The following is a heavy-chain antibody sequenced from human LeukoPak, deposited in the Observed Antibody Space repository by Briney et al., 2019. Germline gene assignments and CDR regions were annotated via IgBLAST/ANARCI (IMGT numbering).Heavy chain of an antibody. CDR2: ISSSSSYI. CDR1: GFTFSDAW. V-gene: IGHV3-21*01. J-gene: IGHJ6*04. D-gene: IGHD3-10*02. Sequence: GGSLRLSCAASGFTFSDAWMHWVRQAPGKGLEWVSSISSSSSYIYYADSVKGRFTISRDNAKNSLYLQMNSLRAEDTAVYYCAELGITMIGGVWGKGTTVNISS. CDR3: AELGITMIGGV.